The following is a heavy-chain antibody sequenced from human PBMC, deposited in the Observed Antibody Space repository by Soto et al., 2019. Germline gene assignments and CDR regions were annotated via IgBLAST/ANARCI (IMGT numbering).Heavy chain of an antibody. D-gene: IGHD3-22*01. V-gene: IGHV3-30-3*01. CDR3: ARGGYYDSSGYLVY. CDR2: ISYDGSNK. Sequence: GGSLRLSCAASGFTFSSYAMHWVRQAPGKGLEWVAVISYDGSNKYYADSVKGRFTISRDNSKNTLYLQMNSLRAEDTAVYYCARGGYYDSSGYLVYWGQGTLVTVS. J-gene: IGHJ4*02. CDR1: GFTFSSYA.